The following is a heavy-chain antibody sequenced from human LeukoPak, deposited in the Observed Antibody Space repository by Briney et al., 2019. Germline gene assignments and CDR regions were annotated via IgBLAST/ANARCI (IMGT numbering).Heavy chain of an antibody. D-gene: IGHD5-18*01. CDR3: ARERTVMVSREFDY. V-gene: IGHV3-30*03. CDR1: GFTFSSYG. Sequence: GGSLRLSCAASGFTFSSYGMHWVRQAPGKGVEWVAVISYDGRSKYYADSVKGRFTISRDNSKSTLNLQMNSLRAEDTAVYYCARERTVMVSREFDYWGQGTLVIVSS. CDR2: ISYDGRSK. J-gene: IGHJ4*02.